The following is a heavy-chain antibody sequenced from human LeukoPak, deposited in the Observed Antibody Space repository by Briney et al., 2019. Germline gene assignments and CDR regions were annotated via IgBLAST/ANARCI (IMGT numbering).Heavy chain of an antibody. CDR1: GGSISSYY. D-gene: IGHD3-10*01. CDR2: IYYSGST. CDR3: ARVQRARGVNIFDY. J-gene: IGHJ4*02. V-gene: IGHV4-59*01. Sequence: PSETLSLTCTVSGGSISSYYWSWIRQPPGKGLEWIGYIYYSGSTNYNPSLKSRVTISVDTSKNQFSLKLSSVTAADTAVYYCARVQRARGVNIFDYWGQGTLVTVSS.